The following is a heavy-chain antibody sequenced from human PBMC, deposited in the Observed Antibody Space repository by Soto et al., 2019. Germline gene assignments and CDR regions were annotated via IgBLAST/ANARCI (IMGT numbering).Heavy chain of an antibody. J-gene: IGHJ4*02. CDR3: AKDRYCSGGSCYSAYDY. D-gene: IGHD2-15*01. Sequence: PGGSLRLSCAASGFTFSSYAMSWVRQAPGKGLEWVSAISGSGGSTYYADSVKGRFTISRDNSKNTLYLQMNSPRAEDTAVYYCAKDRYCSGGSCYSAYDYWGQGTLVTVSS. V-gene: IGHV3-23*01. CDR1: GFTFSSYA. CDR2: ISGSGGST.